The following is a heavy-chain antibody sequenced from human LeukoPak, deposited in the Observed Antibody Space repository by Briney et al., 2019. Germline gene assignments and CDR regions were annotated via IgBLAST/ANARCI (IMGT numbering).Heavy chain of an antibody. CDR2: IKQDGIEK. D-gene: IGHD3-3*02. V-gene: IGHV3-7*01. CDR3: ASRAHFWSGPGG. J-gene: IGHJ4*02. Sequence: PGGSLRLSCAASGSTFSSYSMNWVRQAPGKGLEWVANIKQDGIEKYYVDSVKGRFTISRDNAKNSLYLQMNSLRAEDTAVYYCASRAHFWSGPGGWGQGTLVTVSS. CDR1: GSTFSSYS.